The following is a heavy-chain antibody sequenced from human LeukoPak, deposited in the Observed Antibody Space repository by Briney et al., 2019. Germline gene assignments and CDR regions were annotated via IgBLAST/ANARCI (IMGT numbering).Heavy chain of an antibody. D-gene: IGHD1-7*01. J-gene: IGHJ5*02. CDR3: ARDYNWNYDWFDP. CDR1: GGSFSGYY. CDR2: IYHSGST. Sequence: SETLSLTCAVYGGSFSGYYWSWIRQPPGKGLEWIGSIYHSGSTYYNPSLKSRVTISVDTSKNQFSLKLSSVTAADTAVYYCARDYNWNYDWFDPWGQGTLVTVSS. V-gene: IGHV4-34*01.